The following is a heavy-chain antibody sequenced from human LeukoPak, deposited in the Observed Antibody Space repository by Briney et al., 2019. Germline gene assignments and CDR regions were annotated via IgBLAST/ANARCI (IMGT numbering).Heavy chain of an antibody. CDR3: NMIVGISGEDY. V-gene: IGHV4-61*02. CDR1: GGSISSGSYY. J-gene: IGHJ4*02. D-gene: IGHD3-22*01. CDR2: IYTSGST. Sequence: SETLSLTCTVSGGSISSGSYYWSWIRQPAGKGLEWIGRIYTSGSTNYNPSLKSRVTISVDTSKNQFSLKLSSVTAADTAVYYCNMIVGISGEDYWGQGTLVTVSS.